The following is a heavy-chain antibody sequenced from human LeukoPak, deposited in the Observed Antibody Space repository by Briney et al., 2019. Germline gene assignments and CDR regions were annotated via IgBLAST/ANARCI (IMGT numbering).Heavy chain of an antibody. V-gene: IGHV4-34*01. CDR3: ARGRGGTNFDY. CDR1: GGSFSGYY. CDR2: INHSGST. J-gene: IGHJ4*02. Sequence: SETLSLTCAVYGGSFSGYYWSWIRQPPGKGLEWIGEINHSGSTNYNPSLKSRVTISVDTSKNQFSLKLSSVTAADTAVYYCARGRGGTNFDYWGQGTLVTVSS. D-gene: IGHD2-15*01.